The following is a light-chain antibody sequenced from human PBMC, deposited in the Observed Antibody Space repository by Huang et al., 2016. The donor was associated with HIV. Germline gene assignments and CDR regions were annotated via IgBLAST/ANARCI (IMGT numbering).Light chain of an antibody. Sequence: DIQMTQSPSSLSASVGDGVTVTCQASQDIGKHLNWYQHKPGRAPKLLIHDASNFETGVPARFSGSGSGIHFTFTIRSLQPEDIATYYCQQYDNLSLAFGGGTKVEIK. J-gene: IGKJ4*01. CDR1: QDIGKH. CDR2: DAS. CDR3: QQYDNLSLA. V-gene: IGKV1-33*01.